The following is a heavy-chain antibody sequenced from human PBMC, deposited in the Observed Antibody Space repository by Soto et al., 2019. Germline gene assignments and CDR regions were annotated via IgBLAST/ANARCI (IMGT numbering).Heavy chain of an antibody. Sequence: ASVKVSCKVSGYSFSEMSMHWLRQTRAKGREWMGSCDGEDGQTMYAQKFQGRVTMTEDTSADTAYIELSSLRSDDTAVYYCGSPEERGDFDYWGQGSRVTVSS. CDR3: GSPEERGDFDY. CDR2: CDGEDGQT. V-gene: IGHV1-24*01. CDR1: GYSFSEMS. J-gene: IGHJ4*02.